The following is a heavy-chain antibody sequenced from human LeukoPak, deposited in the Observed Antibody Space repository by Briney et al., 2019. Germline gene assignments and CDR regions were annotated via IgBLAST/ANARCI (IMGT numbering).Heavy chain of an antibody. CDR2: IYPGDSDT. J-gene: IGHJ4*02. V-gene: IGHV5-51*01. CDR1: GYNFATKC. Sequence: GESLKISSKGSGYNFATKCIGWVRQMPGKGLEWMGIIYPGDSDTRYSPSFQGQVTISADKSINTAYLQWSSLKASDTAIYYCVRHVPVSYPSGFAYWGQGTLVTVSS. D-gene: IGHD2-2*01. CDR3: VRHVPVSYPSGFAY.